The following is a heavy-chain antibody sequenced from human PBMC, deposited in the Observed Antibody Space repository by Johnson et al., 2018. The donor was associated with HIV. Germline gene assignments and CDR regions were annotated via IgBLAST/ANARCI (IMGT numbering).Heavy chain of an antibody. V-gene: IGHV3-13*01. CDR1: GFTFSSYD. J-gene: IGHJ3*02. CDR2: IGTAGDT. D-gene: IGHD3-22*01. Sequence: VQLVESGGGLVQPGGSLRLSCAASGFTFSSYDMHWVRQATGKGLEWVSAIGTAGDTYYPGSVKGRFTISRDNAKNSLYLQMNSLRAEDTALYYCARAFLSHYYDSSGLKRGAFDIWGQGTMVTVSS. CDR3: ARAFLSHYYDSSGLKRGAFDI.